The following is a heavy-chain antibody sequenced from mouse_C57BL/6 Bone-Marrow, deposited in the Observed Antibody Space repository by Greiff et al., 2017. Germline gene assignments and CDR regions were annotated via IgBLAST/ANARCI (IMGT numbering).Heavy chain of an antibody. CDR1: GYSITSGYY. CDR3: ARESSNYGGGY. D-gene: IGHD2-5*01. V-gene: IGHV3-6*01. CDR2: ISYDGSN. J-gene: IGHJ2*01. Sequence: VQLKESGPGLVKPSQSLSLTCSVTGYSITSGYYWNWIRQFPGNKLEWMGYISYDGSNNYNPSLKNRISITRDTSKNQFFLKLNSVTTEDTATYYCARESSNYGGGYWGQGTTLTVSS.